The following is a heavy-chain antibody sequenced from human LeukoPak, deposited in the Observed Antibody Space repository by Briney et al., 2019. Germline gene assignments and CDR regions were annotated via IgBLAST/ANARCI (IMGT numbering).Heavy chain of an antibody. D-gene: IGHD2-2*01. CDR3: ARDTRNGDYFDY. CDR2: IFPSGGEI. V-gene: IGHV3-23*01. J-gene: IGHJ4*02. Sequence: GGSLRLSCAASGFTFSTFAMIWVRQPPGKGLEWVSSIFPSGGEIHYADSVRGRFTISRDNSKSTLSLQMNSLRAEDTALYYCARDTRNGDYFDYWGQGTLVTVSS. CDR1: GFTFSTFA.